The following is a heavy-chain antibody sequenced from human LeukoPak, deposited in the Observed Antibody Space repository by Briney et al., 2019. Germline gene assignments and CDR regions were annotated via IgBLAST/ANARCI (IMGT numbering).Heavy chain of an antibody. D-gene: IGHD3-10*01. Sequence: PGRSLRLSCAASGFTFSSYAMHWVRQAPGKGLEWVAVISYDGSNKYYADSAKGRFTISRDNSKNTLYLQMNSLRAEDTAVYYCARGSGYGSGSYSPFDYWGQGTLVTVSS. V-gene: IGHV3-30*04. CDR1: GFTFSSYA. CDR2: ISYDGSNK. J-gene: IGHJ4*02. CDR3: ARGSGYGSGSYSPFDY.